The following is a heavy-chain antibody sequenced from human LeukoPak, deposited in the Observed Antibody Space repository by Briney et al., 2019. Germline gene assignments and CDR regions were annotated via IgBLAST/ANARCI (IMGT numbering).Heavy chain of an antibody. V-gene: IGHV5-51*01. CDR1: GHSFTTYW. J-gene: IGHJ4*02. CDR3: ARQRGGSGYDYGY. CDR2: IYPGDSDS. Sequence: GESLKISCKGSGHSFTTYWIGWVRQMPGKGLEWMGIIYPGDSDSRYSPSFQGQVTISADKSITTAYLQWDSLKASDTAMYYCARQRGGSGYDYGYWGQGTLVTVSS. D-gene: IGHD5-12*01.